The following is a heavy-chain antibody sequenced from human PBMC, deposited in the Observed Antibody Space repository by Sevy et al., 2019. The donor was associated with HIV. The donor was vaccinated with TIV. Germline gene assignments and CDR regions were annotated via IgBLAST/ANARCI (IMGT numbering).Heavy chain of an antibody. D-gene: IGHD3-3*01. V-gene: IGHV3-23*01. CDR3: AKRAAVLEWTQSYFDY. CDR1: GFTFSSYA. Sequence: GGSLRLSCAASGFTFSSYAMSWVRQAPGKGLEWVSAISGSGGSTYYADSVKGRFTISRDNSKNTLYLQMNSRRAEDTAVYYCAKRAAVLEWTQSYFDYWGQGTLVTVSS. CDR2: ISGSGGST. J-gene: IGHJ4*02.